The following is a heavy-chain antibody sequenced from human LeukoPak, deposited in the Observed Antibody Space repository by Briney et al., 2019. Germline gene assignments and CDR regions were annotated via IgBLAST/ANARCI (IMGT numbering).Heavy chain of an antibody. CDR1: GGSISSYY. V-gene: IGHV4-59*12. Sequence: PSETLSLTCTVSGGSISSYYWSWIRQPPGKGLEWIGYIYYSGSTNYNPSLKSRVTISVDTSKNQFSLRLTSVTAADTAVYYCARRRRAIVVVIKGGYFDYWGQGTLVTVSS. CDR3: ARRRRAIVVVIKGGYFDY. J-gene: IGHJ4*02. D-gene: IGHD3-22*01. CDR2: IYYSGST.